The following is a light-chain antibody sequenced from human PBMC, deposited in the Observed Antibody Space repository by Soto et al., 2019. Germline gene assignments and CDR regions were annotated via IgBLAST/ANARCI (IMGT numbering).Light chain of an antibody. CDR1: SSNIGAGYD. CDR2: GNS. V-gene: IGLV1-40*01. CDR3: QSYDSSRSVV. J-gene: IGLJ2*01. Sequence: HSVLTQPPSVSGAPGQRVTISCTGSSSNIGAGYDVHWYQQLPGTAPKLLIYGNSNRPSGVPDRFPGSKSGTSASLAITGLQAEDEADYYCQSYDSSRSVVFGGGTKLTVL.